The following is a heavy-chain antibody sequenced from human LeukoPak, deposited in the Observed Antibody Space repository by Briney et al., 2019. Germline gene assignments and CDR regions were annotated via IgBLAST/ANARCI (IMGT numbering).Heavy chain of an antibody. D-gene: IGHD3-10*01. Sequence: SETLSLTCTVSGGSISTYYWSWIRQPPGKGLEWIGYIYYSGSTNYNPSLKSRVTISVDTSKNQFSLKLSSVTAADTAEYYCAREPYGSGTFDYWGQGTLVTVSA. CDR3: AREPYGSGTFDY. CDR2: IYYSGST. V-gene: IGHV4-59*01. J-gene: IGHJ4*02. CDR1: GGSISTYY.